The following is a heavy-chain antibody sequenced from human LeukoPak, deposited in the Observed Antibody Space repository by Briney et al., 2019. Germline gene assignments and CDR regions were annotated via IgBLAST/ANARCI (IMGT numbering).Heavy chain of an antibody. Sequence: GGSLRLSCAASGFSFRSFEMNWVRQAPGKGLEWVSCISSSGRTIYYADSVKGRFIISRDNAKNSLYLQMNSLRVEDTAVYYCARVYGGNPDYWGQGTLVTVSS. D-gene: IGHD4-23*01. CDR1: GFSFRSFE. CDR2: ISSSGRTI. V-gene: IGHV3-48*03. CDR3: ARVYGGNPDY. J-gene: IGHJ4*02.